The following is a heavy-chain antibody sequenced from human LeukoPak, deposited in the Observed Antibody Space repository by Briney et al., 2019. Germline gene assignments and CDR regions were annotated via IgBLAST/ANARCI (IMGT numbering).Heavy chain of an antibody. CDR3: ARERAYYMDV. CDR2: IYYSGST. CDR1: GGSISSYY. J-gene: IGHJ6*03. V-gene: IGHV4-59*01. Sequence: SETLSLTCTVSGGSISSYYWSWIRQPPGKGLEWIGYIYYSGSTNYNPSLKSRVTISVDTSKNQFSLKLSSVIAADTAVYYCARERAYYMDVWGKGTTVTVSS.